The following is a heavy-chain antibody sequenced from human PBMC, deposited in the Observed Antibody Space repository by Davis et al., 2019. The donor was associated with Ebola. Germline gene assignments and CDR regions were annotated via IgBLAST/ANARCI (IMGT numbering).Heavy chain of an antibody. CDR2: INPNSGGT. J-gene: IGHJ5*02. D-gene: IGHD3-22*01. CDR3: ARVLSDSSGYGFDP. CDR1: GYTFTGYY. V-gene: IGHV1-2*02. Sequence: ASVKVSCKASGYTFTGYYMHWVRQAPGQGLEWMGWINPNSGGTNYAQKFQGRVTMTRDTSISTAYMELSRLRSDDTAVYYCARVLSDSSGYGFDPWGQGTLVTVSS.